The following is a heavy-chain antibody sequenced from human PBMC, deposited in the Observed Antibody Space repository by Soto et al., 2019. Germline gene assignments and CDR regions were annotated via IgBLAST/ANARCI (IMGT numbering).Heavy chain of an antibody. Sequence: GGSLRLSCEASGFSFSLYWMSWVRQVPGKGLEWVANINHDGTQKFYVDSVKGRLTISRDNAKRSLYLQMNGLRAEDTAVYYCARQVRDGYNYDYYYGMDVWGQGTTVTVSS. CDR1: GFSFSLYW. CDR3: ARQVRDGYNYDYYYGMDV. J-gene: IGHJ6*02. V-gene: IGHV3-7*05. D-gene: IGHD5-12*01. CDR2: INHDGTQK.